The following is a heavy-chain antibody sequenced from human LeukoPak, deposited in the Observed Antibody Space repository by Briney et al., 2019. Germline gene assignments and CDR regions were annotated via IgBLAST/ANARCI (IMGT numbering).Heavy chain of an antibody. D-gene: IGHD4-17*01. CDR2: IYYSGST. CDR1: GGSISSYY. Sequence: KTSETLSLTCTVSGGSISSYYWSWIRQPPGKGLEWIGYIYYSGSTNYNPPLKSRVTISVDTSKNQFSPKLSSVTAADTAVYYCARDYKDYGDSYADAFDIWGQGTMVTVSS. J-gene: IGHJ3*02. V-gene: IGHV4-59*12. CDR3: ARDYKDYGDSYADAFDI.